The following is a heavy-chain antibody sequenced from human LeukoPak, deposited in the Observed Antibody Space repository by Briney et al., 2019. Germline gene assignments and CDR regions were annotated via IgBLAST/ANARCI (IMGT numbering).Heavy chain of an antibody. D-gene: IGHD6-13*01. CDR1: GFTFSNAW. CDR3: ARERGARYSSSWPNYYGMDV. Sequence: QSGGSLRLSCTASGFTFSNAWMSWVRQAPGKGLEWVANIKQDGREKYYVDSVKGRFTISRDNAKNSLYLQMNSLRAEDTAVYYCARERGARYSSSWPNYYGMDVWGQGTTVTVSS. CDR2: IKQDGREK. J-gene: IGHJ6*02. V-gene: IGHV3-7*01.